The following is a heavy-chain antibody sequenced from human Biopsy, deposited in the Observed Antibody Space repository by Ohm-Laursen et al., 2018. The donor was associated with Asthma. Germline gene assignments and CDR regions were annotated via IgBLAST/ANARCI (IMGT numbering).Heavy chain of an antibody. D-gene: IGHD3-3*02. CDR2: IKHDGTEK. CDR3: ARTFHFWSPYHAEHYQL. V-gene: IGHV3-7*01. CDR1: GFTFGDYW. J-gene: IGHJ1*01. Sequence: SLRLSCSASGFTFGDYWMSWARQVPGKGLEWVANIKHDGTEKNHVDSLKGRFTISRDNAKNSLYLRMNSLRAEDTAVYYCARTFHFWSPYHAEHYQLWGQGTLVTVPS.